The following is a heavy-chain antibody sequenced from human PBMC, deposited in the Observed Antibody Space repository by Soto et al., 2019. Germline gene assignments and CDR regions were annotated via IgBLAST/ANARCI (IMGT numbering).Heavy chain of an antibody. V-gene: IGHV5-51*03. D-gene: IGHD3-10*01. CDR1: GYSFGIYW. CDR3: ARRGSRHDYHMDI. J-gene: IGHJ6*03. CDR2: IYPGDSDT. Sequence: EEQLVQSGAEVKKPGDSLKISCTCSGYSFGIYWIGWVRQIPGKGPEWMGFIYPGDSDTTYRPSFQGQVTISADKSINSAYLQWSSLKASDTAIYYCARRGSRHDYHMDIWGDGTTVTVSS.